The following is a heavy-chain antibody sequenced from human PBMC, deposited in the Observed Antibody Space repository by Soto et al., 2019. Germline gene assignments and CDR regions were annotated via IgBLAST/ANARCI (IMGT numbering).Heavy chain of an antibody. J-gene: IGHJ4*02. D-gene: IGHD3-22*01. CDR1: GGSISGSSYY. V-gene: IGHV4-39*01. CDR3: ARSSAVITTLDYFDY. Sequence: SETLSLTCTVSGGSISGSSYYWGWIRQPPGKGLEWIGSIYYSGSTYYNPSLKSRVTISVDTSKNQFSLKLSSVTAADTAVYYCARSSAVITTLDYFDYWGQGTLVTVSS. CDR2: IYYSGST.